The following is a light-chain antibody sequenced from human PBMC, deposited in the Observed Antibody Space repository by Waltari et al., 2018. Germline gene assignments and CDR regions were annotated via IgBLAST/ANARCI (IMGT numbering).Light chain of an antibody. V-gene: IGKV1-5*03. CDR3: QQYSSFST. Sequence: DIQITQSPSTLSASVGDRVTISCRASQSVGTWLDWYQQKSGQAPKLLIYMASSLGSGGPSRFSGSGSGTDFTLTISSLQPDDFATYSCQQYSSFSTFGQGTKV. J-gene: IGKJ2*01. CDR2: MAS. CDR1: QSVGTW.